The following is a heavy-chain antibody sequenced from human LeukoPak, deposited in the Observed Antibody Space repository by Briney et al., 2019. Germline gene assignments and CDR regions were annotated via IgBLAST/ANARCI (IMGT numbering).Heavy chain of an antibody. Sequence: PGGSLRLSCAASGFTFSSYGMHWVRQAPGKGLEWVAVISYDGSNKYYADSVKGRFTISRDNSKNTLYLQMNSLRAEDTAVYYCAWGPKHYDFWSGYSPLSYWGQGTLVTASS. CDR1: GFTFSSYG. CDR2: ISYDGSNK. J-gene: IGHJ4*02. CDR3: AWGPKHYDFWSGYSPLSY. V-gene: IGHV3-30*03. D-gene: IGHD3-3*01.